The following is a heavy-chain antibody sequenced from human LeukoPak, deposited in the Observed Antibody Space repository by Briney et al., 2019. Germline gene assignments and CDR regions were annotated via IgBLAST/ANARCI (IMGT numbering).Heavy chain of an antibody. D-gene: IGHD1-1*01. CDR2: INPSGGST. Sequence: ASVKVSCKASGYTFTSYYMHWVRQAPGQGLECMGIINPSGGSTSYAQKFQGRVTMTRDMSTSTVYMELSSLRSEDTAVYYCARPTMGNDAFDIWGQGTMVTVSS. V-gene: IGHV1-46*01. CDR3: ARPTMGNDAFDI. J-gene: IGHJ3*02. CDR1: GYTFTSYY.